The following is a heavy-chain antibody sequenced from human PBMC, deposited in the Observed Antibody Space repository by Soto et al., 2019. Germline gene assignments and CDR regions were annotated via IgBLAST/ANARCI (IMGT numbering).Heavy chain of an antibody. Sequence: GGSLRLSCTASGFTFGDYAMSWFRQAPGKGLEWVGFIRSKAYGGTTEYAGSVKGRLTISRDDSKSIAYLQMNSLKTEDTAVYYCTRYSGTKQQLVFYYYYYMDVWGKGTTVTVSS. CDR3: TRYSGTKQQLVFYYYYYMDV. CDR2: IRSKAYGGTT. D-gene: IGHD6-13*01. J-gene: IGHJ6*03. CDR1: GFTFGDYA. V-gene: IGHV3-49*03.